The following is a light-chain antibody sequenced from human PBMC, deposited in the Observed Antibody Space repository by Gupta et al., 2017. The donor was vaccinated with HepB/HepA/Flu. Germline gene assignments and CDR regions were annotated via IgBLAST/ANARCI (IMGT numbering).Light chain of an antibody. V-gene: IGLV3-21*02. J-gene: IGLJ3*02. CDR2: DDY. CDR3: QVWDSDSDNVV. Sequence: SYVLTQTPSVSVAPGQTALITCEGDNIGMKSVHWYQQKPGQAPVLVVYDDYYRPSGIPERLSGSHTGSAATLTINRVEAGDEADYYCQVWDSDSDNVVFGGGTKLTVL. CDR1: NIGMKS.